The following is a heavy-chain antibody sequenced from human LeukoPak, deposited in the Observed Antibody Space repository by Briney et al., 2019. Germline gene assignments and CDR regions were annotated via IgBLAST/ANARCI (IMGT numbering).Heavy chain of an antibody. V-gene: IGHV1-69*06. CDR3: ASSSSIAARLHFDY. CDR1: GGTFSSYA. CDR2: IIPIFGTA. J-gene: IGHJ4*02. Sequence: SVKVSCKASGGTFSSYAISWVRQAPGQGLEWMGGIIPIFGTANYAQKFQGRVTITADKSTSTAYVELSSLRSEDTAVYYCASSSSIAARLHFDYWGQGTLVTVSS. D-gene: IGHD6-6*01.